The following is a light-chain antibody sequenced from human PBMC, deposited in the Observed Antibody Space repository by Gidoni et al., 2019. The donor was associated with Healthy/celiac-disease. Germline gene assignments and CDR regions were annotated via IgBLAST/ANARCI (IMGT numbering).Light chain of an antibody. V-gene: IGKV1-39*01. CDR2: AAS. CDR1: QSISVY. J-gene: IGKJ4*01. CDR3: QQSYTSPPT. Sequence: IQMAHSPSSLSASVGDRVTITCRASQSISVYLNWYQQRPGKAPKLLIYAASSLQSGVPARFSGSGSGTDFTLTISSLQSEDFATYYCQQSYTSPPTFGGGTKVEIK.